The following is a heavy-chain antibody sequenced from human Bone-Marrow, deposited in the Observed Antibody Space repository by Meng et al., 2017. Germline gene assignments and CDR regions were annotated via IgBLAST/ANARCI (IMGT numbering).Heavy chain of an antibody. D-gene: IGHD5-18*01. V-gene: IGHV3-21*01. CDR2: ISSSSSYI. CDR1: GFTFSSYS. CDR3: ARDFDGYSYFDY. J-gene: IGHJ4*02. Sequence: GESLKISCAASGFTFSSYSMNWVRQAPGKGLEWVSAISSSSSYIYYADSVKGRFTISRDNAKNSLYLQMNSLRAKETAVYYCARDFDGYSYFDYWGQGTLVTVSS.